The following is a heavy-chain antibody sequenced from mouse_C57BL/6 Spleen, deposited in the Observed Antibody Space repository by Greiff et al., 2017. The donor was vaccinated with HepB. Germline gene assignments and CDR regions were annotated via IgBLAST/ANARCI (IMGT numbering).Heavy chain of an antibody. Sequence: QVQLQQSGPELVKPGASVKISCKASGYAFSSSWMNWVKQRPGKGLGWIGRIYPGDGDTNYNGKFKGKATLTADKSSSTAYMHLSSLTSEDSAVYFCARSGYYDLDYWGQGTTLTVSS. D-gene: IGHD2-4*01. J-gene: IGHJ2*01. CDR1: GYAFSSSW. CDR3: ARSGYYDLDY. CDR2: IYPGDGDT. V-gene: IGHV1-82*01.